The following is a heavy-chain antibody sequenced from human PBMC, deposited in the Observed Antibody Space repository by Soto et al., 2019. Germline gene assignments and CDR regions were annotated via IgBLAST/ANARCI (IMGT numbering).Heavy chain of an antibody. CDR1: GGSISSGGYY. CDR2: IYYSGST. CDR3: ARDRWYYGMDV. J-gene: IGHJ6*02. Sequence: QVQLQESGPGLVKPSQTRSLTCTVSGGSISSGGYYWSWIRQHPGKDREWLGYIYYSGSTYYNPSLKSRVTISVDTSKNQVSLKVSSVTAADTAVYYCARDRWYYGMDVWGQGTTVTVSS. V-gene: IGHV4-31*03. D-gene: IGHD2-15*01.